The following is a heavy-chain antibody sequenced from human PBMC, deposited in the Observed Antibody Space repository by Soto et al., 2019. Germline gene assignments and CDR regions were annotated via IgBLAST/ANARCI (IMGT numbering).Heavy chain of an antibody. CDR3: AREVSSSSWYVPATYGMDV. CDR1: GYTFTSYG. V-gene: IGHV1-18*01. D-gene: IGHD6-13*01. Sequence: GASVKVSCKASGYTFTSYGISWVRQAPGQGLEWIGWISAYNGNTNYAQKLQGRVTMTTDTSTSTAYMELRSLRSDDTAVYYCAREVSSSSWYVPATYGMDVWGQGTTVTASS. J-gene: IGHJ6*02. CDR2: ISAYNGNT.